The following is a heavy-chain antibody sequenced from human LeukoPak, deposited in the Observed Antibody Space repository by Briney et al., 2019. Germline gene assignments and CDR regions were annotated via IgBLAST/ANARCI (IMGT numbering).Heavy chain of an antibody. CDR3: AKFWSGYYTD. CDR2: LTPLAGTP. V-gene: IGHV1-69*06. CDR1: GDTFGTFS. D-gene: IGHD3-3*01. J-gene: IGHJ4*02. Sequence: GASVKVSCKASGDTFGTFSFSWVRQAPSEGLEWLGGLTPLAGTPNYAQKFQGRHTISADKSTSTVYMELSRLTSEDTAVYFCAKFWSGYYTDWGQGTLVSVSS.